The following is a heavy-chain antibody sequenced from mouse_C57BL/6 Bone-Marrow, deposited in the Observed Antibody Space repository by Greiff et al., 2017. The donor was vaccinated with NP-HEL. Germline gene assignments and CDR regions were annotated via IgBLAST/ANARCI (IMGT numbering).Heavy chain of an antibody. D-gene: IGHD1-1*01. V-gene: IGHV1-69*01. J-gene: IGHJ1*03. Sequence: QVQLKQSGAELVMPGASVKLSCKASGYTFTSYWMHWVKQRPGQGLEWIGEIDPSDSYTNYNQKFKGKSTLTVDKSSSTAYMQLSSLTSEDSAVYDCARREGTAVVARYWYFEVWGTGTTVTVSA. CDR1: GYTFTSYW. CDR3: ARREGTAVVARYWYFEV. CDR2: IDPSDSYT.